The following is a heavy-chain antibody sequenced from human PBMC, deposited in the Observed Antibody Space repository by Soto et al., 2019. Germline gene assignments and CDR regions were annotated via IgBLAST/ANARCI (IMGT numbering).Heavy chain of an antibody. J-gene: IGHJ6*02. CDR2: IYYSGST. CDR1: GCSVSSGSYY. V-gene: IGHV4-61*01. D-gene: IGHD1-1*01. Sequence: PSETLSLTCTFSGCSVSSGSYYWSWIRQPPGKGLEWIGYIYYSGSTNYNPSLKSRVTISVDTSKNQFSLKLSSVTAADTAVYYCAREERRLAVVYYYYGMDVWGQGTTVTV. CDR3: AREERRLAVVYYYYGMDV.